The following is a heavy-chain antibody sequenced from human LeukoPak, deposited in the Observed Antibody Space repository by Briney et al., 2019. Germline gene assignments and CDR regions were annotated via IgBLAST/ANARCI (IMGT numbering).Heavy chain of an antibody. D-gene: IGHD3-10*01. V-gene: IGHV1-69*04. Sequence: SVKVSCKASGGTFSSYTISWVRQAPGQGLEWMGRIIPILGIANHAQKFQGRVTITADKSTSTAYMELSSLRSEDTAVYYCARDQGSGAFDIWGQGTMVTVSS. CDR2: IIPILGIA. CDR3: ARDQGSGAFDI. CDR1: GGTFSSYT. J-gene: IGHJ3*02.